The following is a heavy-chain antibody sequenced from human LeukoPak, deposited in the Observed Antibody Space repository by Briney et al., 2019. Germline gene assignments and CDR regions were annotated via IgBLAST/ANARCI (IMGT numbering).Heavy chain of an antibody. CDR3: ARHGVEMATINY. Sequence: SETLSLTCTVSGGSISSSSYYWGWISQPPGKGLEWIVSIYYSGSTYYNPSLKSRFTISVDTSKNQFSLKLNSETAADTAVYYCARHGVEMATINYWGQGTLVTVSS. CDR2: IYYSGST. CDR1: GGSISSSSYY. J-gene: IGHJ4*02. D-gene: IGHD5-24*01. V-gene: IGHV4-39*01.